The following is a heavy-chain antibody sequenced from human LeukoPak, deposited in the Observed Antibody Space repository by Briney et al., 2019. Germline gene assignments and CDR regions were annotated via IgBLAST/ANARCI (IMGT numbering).Heavy chain of an antibody. CDR3: ARGGEWWELPHFEYYYYYMDV. CDR1: GGSISSYY. J-gene: IGHJ6*03. D-gene: IGHD1-26*01. V-gene: IGHV4-59*01. CDR2: IYYSGST. Sequence: SETLSLTCTVSGGSISSYYWSWIRQPPGKGLEWIGYIYYSGSTNYNPSLKSRVTISVDTSKNQFSLKLSSVTAADTAVYYCARGGEWWELPHFEYYYYYMDVWGKGTTVTVSS.